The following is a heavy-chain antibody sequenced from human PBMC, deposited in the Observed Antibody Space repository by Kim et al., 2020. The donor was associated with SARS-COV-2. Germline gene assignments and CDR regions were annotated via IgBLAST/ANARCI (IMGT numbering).Heavy chain of an antibody. Sequence: ASVKVSCKASGYTFTSYAMHWVRQAPGQRLEWMGWINAGNGNTKYSQKFQGRVTITRDTSASTAYMELSSLRSEDTAVYYCARGLVVSKVPLTGWGQGTLVTVSS. D-gene: IGHD2-15*01. CDR1: GYTFTSYA. J-gene: IGHJ4*02. V-gene: IGHV1-3*01. CDR3: ARGLVVSKVPLTG. CDR2: INAGNGNT.